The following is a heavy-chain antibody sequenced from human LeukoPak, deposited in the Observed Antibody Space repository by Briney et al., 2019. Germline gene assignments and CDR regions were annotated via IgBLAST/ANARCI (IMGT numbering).Heavy chain of an antibody. CDR3: AKCGGDCYHGAFDI. J-gene: IGHJ3*02. Sequence: GGSLRLSCAASGFTVSSNYMSWVRQAPGKGLEWVSVIYSGGSTYYADSVKGRFTISRDNSKNALYLQMNSLRAEDTAVYYCAKCGGDCYHGAFDIWGQGTMVTVSS. V-gene: IGHV3-53*01. D-gene: IGHD2-21*02. CDR2: IYSGGST. CDR1: GFTVSSNY.